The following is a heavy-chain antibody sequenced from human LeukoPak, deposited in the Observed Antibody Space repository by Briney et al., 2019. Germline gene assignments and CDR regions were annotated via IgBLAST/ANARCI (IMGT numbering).Heavy chain of an antibody. V-gene: IGHV3-23*01. CDR1: GFTFSSYA. CDR2: ISGSGGST. CDR3: ANLPQAARSGYYYYGMDV. J-gene: IGHJ6*02. Sequence: PGGSLRPSCAASGFTFSSYAMSWVRQAPGKGLEWVSAISGSGGSTYYADSVKGRFTISRDNSKNTLYLQMNSLRAEDTAVYYCANLPQAARSGYYYYGMDVWGQGTTVTVSS. D-gene: IGHD6-6*01.